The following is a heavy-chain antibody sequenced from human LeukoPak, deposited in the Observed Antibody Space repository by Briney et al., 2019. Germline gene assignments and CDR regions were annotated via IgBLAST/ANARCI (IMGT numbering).Heavy chain of an antibody. CDR1: GFTFSSYS. CDR2: ISSTSSTI. V-gene: IGHV3-48*01. Sequence: GGSLRLSCAASGFTFSSYSINWVRQAPGKGLEWVSYISSTSSTIYYADSVKGRFTISRDNAKNSLYLQMNSLRAEDTAVYYCARDRDVLLWFGESVLWGQGTLVTVSS. J-gene: IGHJ4*02. CDR3: ARDRDVLLWFGESVL. D-gene: IGHD3-10*01.